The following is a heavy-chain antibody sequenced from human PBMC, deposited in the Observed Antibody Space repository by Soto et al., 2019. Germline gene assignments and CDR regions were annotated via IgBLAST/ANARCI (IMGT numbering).Heavy chain of an antibody. D-gene: IGHD3-10*01. CDR1: EGTFSSYA. Sequence: QVQLVQSGAEVKKPGSSVKVSCKASEGTFSSYAISWVRQAPGQGLEWMGGIIPIFGTANYAQKFQGRVTIPADESTSTAYMELSSLRSEDTDVYYCATEPQIHGSGEFGYWGQGPLVTVSS. V-gene: IGHV1-69*01. CDR3: ATEPQIHGSGEFGY. CDR2: IIPIFGTA. J-gene: IGHJ4*02.